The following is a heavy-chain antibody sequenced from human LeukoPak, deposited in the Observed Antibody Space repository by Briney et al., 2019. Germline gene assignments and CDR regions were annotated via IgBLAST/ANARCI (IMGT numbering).Heavy chain of an antibody. V-gene: IGHV4-61*01. D-gene: IGHD4-17*01. CDR3: ASYDYGDYRGVDY. J-gene: IGHJ4*02. CDR1: GGSVSSGSYY. CDR2: IYYSGST. Sequence: PSGTLSLTCTVSGGSVSSGSYYWSWIRQPPGKGLEWIGYIYYSGSTNYNPSLKSRVTISVDTSKNQFSLKLSSVTAADTAVYYCASYDYGDYRGVDYWGQGTLVTVSS.